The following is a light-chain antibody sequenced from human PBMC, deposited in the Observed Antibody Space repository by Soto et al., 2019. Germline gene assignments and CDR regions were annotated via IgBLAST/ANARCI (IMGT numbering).Light chain of an antibody. CDR2: DVS. J-gene: IGLJ1*01. V-gene: IGLV2-14*01. Sequence: QSVLTQPASVSGSPGQSITISCTGTSSDVGGYNYVSWYQQHPGKAPKLMIYDVSNRPSGVSNRFSGSKSGNTASLTISGLQADDEADYYCSSYTSSSTPLNVFGTGTKVTVL. CDR1: SSDVGGYNY. CDR3: SSYTSSSTPLNV.